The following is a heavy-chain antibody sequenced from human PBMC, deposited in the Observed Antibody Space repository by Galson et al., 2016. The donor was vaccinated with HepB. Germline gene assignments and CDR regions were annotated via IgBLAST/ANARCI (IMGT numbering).Heavy chain of an antibody. D-gene: IGHD3-3*01. CDR3: TRGRESSDDFWSAIMDWYYDH. J-gene: IGHJ2*01. CDR2: ISSSGSTI. V-gene: IGHV3-11*04. CDR1: GFTFSDYY. Sequence: SLRLSCATSGFTFSDYYMNWIRQTPGKGLEWIAFISSSGSTIYYSDSVKGRFTVSRDNADNSLYLQMSSLTTADTAVYYCTRGRESSDDFWSAIMDWYYDHWGRGTLVTVSS.